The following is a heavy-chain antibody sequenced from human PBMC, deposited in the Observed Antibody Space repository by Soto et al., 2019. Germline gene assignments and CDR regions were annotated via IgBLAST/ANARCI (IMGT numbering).Heavy chain of an antibody. D-gene: IGHD5-18*01. CDR3: ARTSKRGYSYGELDY. Sequence: GGSLRLSCAASGFTFSSYAMHWVRQAPGKGLEWVAVISYDGSNKYYADSVKGRFTISRDNSKNTLYLQMNSLRAEDTAVYYCARTSKRGYSYGELDYWGQGTLVTVSS. J-gene: IGHJ4*02. CDR2: ISYDGSNK. V-gene: IGHV3-30-3*01. CDR1: GFTFSSYA.